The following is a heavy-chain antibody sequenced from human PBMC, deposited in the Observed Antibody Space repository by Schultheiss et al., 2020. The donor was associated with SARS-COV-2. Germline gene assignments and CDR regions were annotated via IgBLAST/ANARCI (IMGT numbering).Heavy chain of an antibody. CDR2: INHSGST. D-gene: IGHD5-18*01. CDR1: GGSVSSGSYY. J-gene: IGHJ4*02. V-gene: IGHV4-61*01. CDR3: ARGPGYSYGLDY. Sequence: SETLSLTCTVSGGSVSSGSYYWSWIRQHPGKGLEWIGEINHSGSTNYNPSLKSRVTISVDTSKNQFSLKLSSVTAADTAVYYCARGPGYSYGLDYWGQGTLVTVSS.